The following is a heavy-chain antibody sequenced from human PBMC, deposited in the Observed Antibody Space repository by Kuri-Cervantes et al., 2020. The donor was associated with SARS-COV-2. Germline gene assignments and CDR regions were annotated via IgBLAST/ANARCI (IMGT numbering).Heavy chain of an antibody. J-gene: IGHJ3*02. V-gene: IGHV4-59*08. CDR1: GGSISSYY. Sequence: ESLKISCTVSGGSISSYYWSWIRQPPGKGLEWIGYIYYSGSTNYNPSLKSRVTISVDTSKNQFSLKLSSVTAADTAVYYCARTYDTVTGDAFDIWGQGTMVTVS. CDR2: IYYSGST. D-gene: IGHD4-11*01. CDR3: ARTYDTVTGDAFDI.